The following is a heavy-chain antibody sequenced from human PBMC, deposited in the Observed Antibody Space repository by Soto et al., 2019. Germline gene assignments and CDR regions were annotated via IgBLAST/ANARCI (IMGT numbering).Heavy chain of an antibody. D-gene: IGHD3-10*01. CDR1: GGSITSHY. CDR3: ARQGFGQLHGLVDV. V-gene: IGHV4-59*08. CDR2: IHHSGST. Sequence: QVQLQESGPGLVKPSETLSLTCSVSGGSITSHYCSWFRQPPGKGLEWIGYIHHSGSTSYNPSLKTRATMSVDTSNNQLSLKVNSVTAADTALYYCARQGFGQLHGLVDVWGPGTTVTVSS. J-gene: IGHJ6*02.